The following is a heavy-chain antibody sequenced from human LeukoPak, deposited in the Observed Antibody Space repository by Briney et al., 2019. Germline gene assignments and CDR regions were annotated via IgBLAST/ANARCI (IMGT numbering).Heavy chain of an antibody. CDR3: ARDTAFQSGYFDY. J-gene: IGHJ4*02. V-gene: IGHV1-69*13. D-gene: IGHD2-15*01. Sequence: ASVKVSCKASGGTFSSYAISWVRQAPGQGLEWMGGIIPIFGTANYAQKFQGRVTITADESTSTAYMELSSLRSEDTAVYYCARDTAFQSGYFDYWGQGTLVTVSS. CDR2: IIPIFGTA. CDR1: GGTFSSYA.